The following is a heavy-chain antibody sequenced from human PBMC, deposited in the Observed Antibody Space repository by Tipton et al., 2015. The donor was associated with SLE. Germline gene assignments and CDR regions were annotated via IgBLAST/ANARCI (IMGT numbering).Heavy chain of an antibody. CDR1: GLTVGSNY. V-gene: IGHV3-53*01. D-gene: IGHD2-21*01. J-gene: IGHJ4*02. Sequence: SLRLSCAASGLTVGSNYMSWVRQAPGKGLEWVSVIYSGGSTYYADSVKGRFTISRDNSKNTLYLQMNSLRAEDTAVYYCARGWVGDLLFWYYFDYWGQGTLVTVSS. CDR2: IYSGGST. CDR3: ARGWVGDLLFWYYFDY.